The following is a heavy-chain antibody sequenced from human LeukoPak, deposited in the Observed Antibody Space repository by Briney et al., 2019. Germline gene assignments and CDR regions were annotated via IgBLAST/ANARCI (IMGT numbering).Heavy chain of an antibody. Sequence: TSETLSLTCTVSGGSISSYYWSWIRQPPGKGLEWIGYIYYSGSTNYNPSLTSRVPISVDTSKNHFSLKLSSVTAADTAVYYCARVVNGYNYDYFDYWGQGTLVTVSS. CDR1: GGSISSYY. J-gene: IGHJ4*02. CDR3: ARVVNGYNYDYFDY. D-gene: IGHD5-12*01. CDR2: IYYSGST. V-gene: IGHV4-59*01.